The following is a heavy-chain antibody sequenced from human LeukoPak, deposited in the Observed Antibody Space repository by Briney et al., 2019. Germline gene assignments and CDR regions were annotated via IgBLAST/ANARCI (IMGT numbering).Heavy chain of an antibody. Sequence: GESLKISCKVSGYSFTSYWIGWVRQMPGKGLEWMGIIYPGDSDTRYSPSFQGQVTISADKSISTTYLQWSSLKASDTAMYYCARVNIVHIRIGSDFDCWGQGTLVTVSS. J-gene: IGHJ4*02. CDR1: GYSFTSYW. V-gene: IGHV5-51*01. CDR3: ARVNIVHIRIGSDFDC. D-gene: IGHD2-21*01. CDR2: IYPGDSDT.